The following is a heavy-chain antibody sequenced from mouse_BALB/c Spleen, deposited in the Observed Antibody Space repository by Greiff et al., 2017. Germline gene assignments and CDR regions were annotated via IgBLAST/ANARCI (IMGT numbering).Heavy chain of an antibody. Sequence: EVHLVESGGGLVQPGGSRKLSCAASGFTFSSFGMHWVRQAPEKGLEWVAYISSGSSTIYYADTVKGRFTISRDNPKNTLFLQMTSLRSEDTAMYYCARNYGSRGAWFAYWGQGTLVTVSA. D-gene: IGHD1-1*01. CDR3: ARNYGSRGAWFAY. CDR2: ISSGSSTI. CDR1: GFTFSSFG. J-gene: IGHJ3*01. V-gene: IGHV5-17*02.